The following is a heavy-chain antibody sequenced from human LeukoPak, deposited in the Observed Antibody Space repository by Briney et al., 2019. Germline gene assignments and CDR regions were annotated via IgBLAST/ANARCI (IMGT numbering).Heavy chain of an antibody. CDR2: IYYSGSA. CDR1: GDSISSGRYY. J-gene: IGHJ4*02. Sequence: SQTLSLTCTVSGDSISSGRYYWRWTRQHAGKGLEWTGYIYYSGSAYYKPSLNSRVTISVDTSKNQFSLKLNSVTAADTAVHYCAREGGPGSKYDAYWGQGTLVTVSS. CDR3: AREGGPGSKYDAY. D-gene: IGHD3-3*01. V-gene: IGHV4-31*03.